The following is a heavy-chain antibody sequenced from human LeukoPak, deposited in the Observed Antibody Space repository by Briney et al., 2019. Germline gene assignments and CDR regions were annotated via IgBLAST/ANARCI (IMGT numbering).Heavy chain of an antibody. Sequence: ASVKVSCKTTGYTFTDYFVHWVRQAPGQGLEWMGWTNPNSGGTEYAQKFLGRVTMTRDTSTSTVYMELSSLRSEDTAVYYCASPLGIWSGYYYYYGMDVWGQGTTVTVSS. V-gene: IGHV1-2*02. CDR2: TNPNSGGT. D-gene: IGHD3-3*01. CDR1: GYTFTDYF. CDR3: ASPLGIWSGYYYYYGMDV. J-gene: IGHJ6*02.